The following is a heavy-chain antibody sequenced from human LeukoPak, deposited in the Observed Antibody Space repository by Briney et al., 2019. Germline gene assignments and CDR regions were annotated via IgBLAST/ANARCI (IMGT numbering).Heavy chain of an antibody. J-gene: IGHJ4*02. Sequence: SETLSLTCTVSGGSISSYYWSWVRQFPGKGLEWIGYISDSGSTNYSPSLESRVTISVDTSKNKFFLILSSVTAADTAVYYCARRGGTVVGDTGYHYWYFDNWGQGTLVTLSS. D-gene: IGHD5-12*01. CDR1: GGSISSYY. CDR3: ARRGGTVVGDTGYHYWYFDN. CDR2: ISDSGST. V-gene: IGHV4-59*08.